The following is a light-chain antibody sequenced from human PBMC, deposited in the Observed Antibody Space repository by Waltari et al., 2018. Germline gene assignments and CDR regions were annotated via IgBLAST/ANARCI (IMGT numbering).Light chain of an antibody. J-gene: IGKJ2*03. CDR2: AAT. CDR3: LQHNSYPYS. CDR1: QGISSY. V-gene: IGKV1-17*01. Sequence: DIQMTQSPSSLSASVGDTVTITCRASQGISSYLNWFQQKPGKAPKLLIYAATTLQSGVPSRLSVSGSGTEFTLTISSLQPEDFAAYYCLQHNSYPYSFGQGTKVEIK.